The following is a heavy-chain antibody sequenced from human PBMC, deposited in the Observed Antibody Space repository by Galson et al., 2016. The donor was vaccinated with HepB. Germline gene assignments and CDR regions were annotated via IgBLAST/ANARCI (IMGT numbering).Heavy chain of an antibody. D-gene: IGHD2-21*02. J-gene: IGHJ6*02. V-gene: IGHV4-39*01. CDR2: FYYSGGT. Sequence: SETLSLTCTVSGGSISSTGHYWGWIRQPPGKALEGIGNFYYSGGTSYNPSLKSRVTISVDMSKDQFSLKLTSVTAADTAVYYCATRVVTANKNYGLDIWGQGTTVIVSS. CDR3: ATRVVTANKNYGLDI. CDR1: GGSISSTGHY.